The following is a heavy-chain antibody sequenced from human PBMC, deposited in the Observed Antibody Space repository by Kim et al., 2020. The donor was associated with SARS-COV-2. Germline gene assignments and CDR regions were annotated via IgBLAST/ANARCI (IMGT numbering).Heavy chain of an antibody. V-gene: IGHV3-13*01. J-gene: IGHJ4*02. CDR3: ARAASGTQLGLDY. D-gene: IGHD3-10*01. Sequence: YPGSVKGRFTISRENAKNSLYLQMNSLRAGDTAVYYCARAASGTQLGLDYWGQGTLVTVSS.